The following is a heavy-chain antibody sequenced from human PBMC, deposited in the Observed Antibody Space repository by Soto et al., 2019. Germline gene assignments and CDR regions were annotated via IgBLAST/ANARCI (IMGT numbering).Heavy chain of an antibody. J-gene: IGHJ1*01. Sequence: QVQLVQSGAEVKKPGASVKVSCKASGYTFTNYGTSWVRQAPGQGLEYMGWISGDNGDTHDAQKVQGRVTMTTDTSSNTAYMELRSLRPADAAVYYCVRGSALGYFQYWGQGTLVTVSS. CDR1: GYTFTNYG. V-gene: IGHV1-18*01. D-gene: IGHD6-6*01. CDR3: VRGSALGYFQY. CDR2: ISGDNGDT.